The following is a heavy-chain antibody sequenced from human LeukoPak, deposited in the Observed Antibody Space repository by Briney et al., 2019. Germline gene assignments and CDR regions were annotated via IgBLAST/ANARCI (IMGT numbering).Heavy chain of an antibody. J-gene: IGHJ4*02. CDR2: IIPIFGTA. CDR3: ARYKDCSGGSCYPPHFGY. CDR1: GGTFSSYA. V-gene: IGHV1-69*13. D-gene: IGHD2-15*01. Sequence: SVKVSCKASGGTFSSYAISWVRQAPGQGLEWMGGIIPIFGTANYAQKFQGRVTITADESTSTAYMELSSLRSEDTAVYYCARYKDCSGGSCYPPHFGYWGQGTLVTVSS.